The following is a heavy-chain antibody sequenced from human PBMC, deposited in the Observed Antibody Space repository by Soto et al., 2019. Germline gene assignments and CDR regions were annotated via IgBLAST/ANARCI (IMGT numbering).Heavy chain of an antibody. V-gene: IGHV4-34*01. Sequence: SETLSLTCAVYGGSFSGYYWSWIRQPPGKGLEWIGEINHSGSTNYNPSLKSRVTISVDTSKNQFSLKLSSVTAADTAVYYCASGLNYYDSSGYYYFDYWGQGTLVTVSS. CDR3: ASGLNYYDSSGYYYFDY. CDR1: GGSFSGYY. J-gene: IGHJ4*02. CDR2: INHSGST. D-gene: IGHD3-22*01.